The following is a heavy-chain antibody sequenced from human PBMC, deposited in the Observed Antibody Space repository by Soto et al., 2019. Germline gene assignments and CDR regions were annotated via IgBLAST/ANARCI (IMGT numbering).Heavy chain of an antibody. V-gene: IGHV1-2*04. Sequence: ASVKVSCKASGYTFTGYYMHWVRQAPGQGLEWMGWINPNSGGTNYAQKFQGWVTMTRDTSISTAYMEPSRLRSDDTAVYYCARTHFYGDYDYYYYGMDVWGQGTTVTVSS. CDR1: GYTFTGYY. D-gene: IGHD4-17*01. J-gene: IGHJ6*02. CDR3: ARTHFYGDYDYYYYGMDV. CDR2: INPNSGGT.